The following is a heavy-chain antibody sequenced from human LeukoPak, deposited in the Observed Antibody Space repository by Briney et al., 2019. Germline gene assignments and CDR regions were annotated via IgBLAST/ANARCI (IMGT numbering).Heavy chain of an antibody. V-gene: IGHV4-59*08. CDR3: ARHSGWYSSSWYFDY. CDR2: IYYSGST. CDR1: GGSISSYY. J-gene: IGHJ4*02. D-gene: IGHD6-13*01. Sequence: SETRSLTCTVSGGSISSYYWSWIRQPPGKGLEWIGYIYYSGSTNYNPSLKSRVTISVDTSKNQFSLKLSSVTAADTAVYYCARHSGWYSSSWYFDYWGQGTLVTVSS.